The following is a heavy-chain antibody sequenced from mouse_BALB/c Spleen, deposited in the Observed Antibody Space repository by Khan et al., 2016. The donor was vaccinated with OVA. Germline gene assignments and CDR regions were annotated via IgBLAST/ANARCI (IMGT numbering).Heavy chain of an antibody. D-gene: IGHD4-1*01. Sequence: EVQLQEPGPGLVKPSQSLSPTCTVPGYSITSDYSWNWIRQFPGNKLEWMGYITYIGSTSYRPFLKSRIPFIRDTSKNQFFLQLNSVTTEDTATYDCAMGRTYWGQGTLVTVSA. CDR1: GYSITSDYS. V-gene: IGHV3-2*02. CDR3: AMGRTY. J-gene: IGHJ3*01. CDR2: ITYIGST.